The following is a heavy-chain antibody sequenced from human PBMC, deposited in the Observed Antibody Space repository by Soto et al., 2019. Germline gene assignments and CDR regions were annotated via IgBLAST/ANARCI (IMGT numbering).Heavy chain of an antibody. J-gene: IGHJ5*02. CDR3: ATEPST. CDR1: GGSISSGGYD. D-gene: IGHD6-6*01. Sequence: QVQLQASGPGLVKPSQTLSLTCTVSGGSISSGGYDWSWIRQHPGKALEWIGYIYYSGSTYYNPSLKSRVTMSVDTSKIPSSLESSPVTAPVTAVYYCATEPSTWAQETLVTVSS. CDR2: IYYSGST. V-gene: IGHV4-31*03.